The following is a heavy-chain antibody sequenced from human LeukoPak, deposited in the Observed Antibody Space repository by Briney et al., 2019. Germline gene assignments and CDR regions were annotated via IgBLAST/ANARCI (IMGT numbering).Heavy chain of an antibody. CDR1: GGSFSGYY. CDR3: ARMKRFDY. Sequence: PSETLSLTCAVYGGSFSGYYWSWIRQPPGKGLEWVGEINHSGSTNYNPSLKSRVTIPVDTSKNQFSLKLSSVTAADTAVYYCARMKRFDYWGQGTLVTVSS. J-gene: IGHJ4*02. D-gene: IGHD1-1*01. V-gene: IGHV4-34*01. CDR2: INHSGST.